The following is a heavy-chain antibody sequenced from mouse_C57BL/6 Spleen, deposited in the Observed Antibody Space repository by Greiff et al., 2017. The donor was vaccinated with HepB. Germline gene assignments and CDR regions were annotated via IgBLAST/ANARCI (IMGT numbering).Heavy chain of an antibody. V-gene: IGHV1-78*01. CDR3: ARSYYGWEYYFDY. J-gene: IGHJ2*01. CDR1: GYTFTDHT. Sequence: VQLQQSDAELVKPGASVKISCKVSGYTFTDHTIHWMKQRPEQGLEWIGYIYPRDGSTKYNEKFKGKATFTADKSSSTAYMQLNSLTSEDSAFYFCARSYYGWEYYFDYWGQGTTLTVSS. D-gene: IGHD1-1*01. CDR2: IYPRDGST.